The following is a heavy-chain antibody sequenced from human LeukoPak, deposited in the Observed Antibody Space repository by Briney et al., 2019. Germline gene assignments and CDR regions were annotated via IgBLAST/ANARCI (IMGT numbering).Heavy chain of an antibody. CDR1: GFTFSSYG. CDR2: IWYDGSNK. D-gene: IGHD3-22*01. CDR3: AKEPYDSSGYIDY. V-gene: IGHV3-33*06. J-gene: IGHJ4*02. Sequence: PGGSLRLSCAASGFTFSSYGMHWVRQAPGKGLEWLAVIWYDGSNKYYADSVKGRFTISRDNSKNTLYLQMNSLRAEDTAVYYCAKEPYDSSGYIDYWGQGTLVTVSS.